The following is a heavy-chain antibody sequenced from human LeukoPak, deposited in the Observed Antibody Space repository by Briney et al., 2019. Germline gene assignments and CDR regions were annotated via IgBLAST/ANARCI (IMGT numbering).Heavy chain of an antibody. CDR1: GGSISSYY. CDR3: ARDYDGDNAFDP. J-gene: IGHJ5*02. CDR2: IYYSGNT. D-gene: IGHD4-23*01. Sequence: SETLSLTCTVSGGSISSYYWTWIRQPPGKGLEWIGYIYYSGNTDYNPSLKSRVSISLDTSKNQFSLKLSSVTAADTAVYYCARDYDGDNAFDPWGPGTLVTVSS. V-gene: IGHV4-59*12.